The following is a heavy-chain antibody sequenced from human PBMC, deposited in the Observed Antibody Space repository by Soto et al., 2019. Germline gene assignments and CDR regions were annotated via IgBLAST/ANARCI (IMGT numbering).Heavy chain of an antibody. D-gene: IGHD1-26*01. CDR2: IFSNDEK. CDR1: GFSLSNDRMG. CDR3: ARIVTGGIVGNTFDY. J-gene: IGHJ4*02. Sequence: QVTLKESGPVLVKPTETLTLTCTVSGFSLSNDRMGVSWIRKPPGKALEWLGHIFSNDEKSYSTSLKSRLTISKDTSKSQVVLTMTNMDPVDTATYYCARIVTGGIVGNTFDYWGQGTLVTVSS. V-gene: IGHV2-26*01.